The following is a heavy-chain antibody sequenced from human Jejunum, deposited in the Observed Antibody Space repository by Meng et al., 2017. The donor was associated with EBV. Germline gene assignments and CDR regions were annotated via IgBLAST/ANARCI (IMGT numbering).Heavy chain of an antibody. CDR3: TTDHQFQLPY. D-gene: IGHD5-24*01. CDR2: IKRKTDGGTT. Sequence: EVQLVESGGGWVKPGGSLRLSCAASGFTFSNTWMNWVRQAPGKGLEWVGRIKRKTDGGTTNYAAPVKGRFTISRDDSKNTLYLQMNSLKTEDTALYYCTTDHQFQLPYWGQGTLVTVSS. CDR1: GFTFSNTW. V-gene: IGHV3-15*01. J-gene: IGHJ4*02.